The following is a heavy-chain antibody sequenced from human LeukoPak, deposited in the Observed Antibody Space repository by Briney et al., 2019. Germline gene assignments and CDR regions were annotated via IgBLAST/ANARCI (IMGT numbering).Heavy chain of an antibody. J-gene: IGHJ5*02. CDR2: IPYSGNT. V-gene: IGHV4-59*11. D-gene: IGHD2-15*01. CDR3: ARDIVDGRNPGNRFDP. Sequence: SETLSLTCTVSVGSISSHLWSWIRQPPGKGLEWIGYIPYSGNTNYNPSLKSRVTMSVDTSKNQFSLRLSPVTAADTAMYYCARDIVDGRNPGNRFDPWGQGTLVTVSS. CDR1: VGSISSHL.